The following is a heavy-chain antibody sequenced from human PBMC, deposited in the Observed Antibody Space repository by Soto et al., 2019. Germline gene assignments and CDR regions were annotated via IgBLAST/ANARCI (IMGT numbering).Heavy chain of an antibody. V-gene: IGHV1-18*01. J-gene: IGHJ4*02. CDR2: ISAYNGNT. CDR1: GYTFASYA. Sequence: QVQLVQSGAEVKKPGASVKVSCKASGYTFASYAISWMRQAPGQGLEWMGWISAYNGNTNYARKLQGRVTMTTDTSTSPAYRDRGSLGSEDPAGYYGARDPPPPASWGQETLVTASS. CDR3: ARDPPPPAS. D-gene: IGHD2-2*01.